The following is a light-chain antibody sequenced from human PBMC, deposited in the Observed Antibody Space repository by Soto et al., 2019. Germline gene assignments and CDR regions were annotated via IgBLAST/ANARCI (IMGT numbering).Light chain of an antibody. V-gene: IGKV1-39*01. CDR1: QSFSGY. J-gene: IGKJ2*01. CDR2: AAS. Sequence: DIQMTQSPSSLSASVGDRVTITCRPSQSFSGYLNWYQQKPGKAPKLLIYAASSLQSGVPSRFSGSGSGTDFTLTISSLQPEDFATYYCQQSYSTPYTFGQGTKLEIK. CDR3: QQSYSTPYT.